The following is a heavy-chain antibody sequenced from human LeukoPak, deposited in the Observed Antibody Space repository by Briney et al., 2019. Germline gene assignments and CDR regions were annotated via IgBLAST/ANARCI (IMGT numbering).Heavy chain of an antibody. CDR1: GFTFSGSA. CDR3: TSRQASTVTASMDY. Sequence: GGSLRLSCAASGFTFSGSAMHWVRQASGKGLEWVGRIRSKANSYATAYAASVKGRFTISRDDSKNTAYLQMNSLKTEDTAVYYCTSRQASTVTASMDYWGQGTLVTVSS. V-gene: IGHV3-73*01. J-gene: IGHJ4*02. CDR2: IRSKANSYAT. D-gene: IGHD2-21*02.